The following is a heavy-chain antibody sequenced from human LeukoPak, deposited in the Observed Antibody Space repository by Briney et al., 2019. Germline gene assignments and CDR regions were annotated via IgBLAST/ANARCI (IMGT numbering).Heavy chain of an antibody. D-gene: IGHD3-3*01. CDR3: VKKRLGGNDFWSGYYLFDY. J-gene: IGHJ4*02. CDR2: IKKDGSEQ. CDR1: GFTLNSYL. V-gene: IGHV3-7*01. Sequence: GGSLRLSCAASGFTLNSYLVSWVRQAPGRGLEWVANIKKDGSEQNSVDSVKGRFTISRDNAKKSLYLQMNSLRAEDTAVYYCVKKRLGGNDFWSGYYLFDYWGQGTQVTVSS.